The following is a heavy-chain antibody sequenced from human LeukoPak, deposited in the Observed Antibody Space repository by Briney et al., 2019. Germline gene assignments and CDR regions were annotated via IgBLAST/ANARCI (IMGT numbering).Heavy chain of an antibody. CDR3: AKDRWQRLVLFDY. V-gene: IGHV3-23*01. Sequence: PGGSLRLSCAASGFTFSSYAMSWVRQAPGKGLEWVSAISGSGGSTYYADSVKGRFTISRDNSKNTPYLQVNSLRAEDTAVYYCAKDRWQRLVLFDYWGQGTLVTVSS. D-gene: IGHD6-13*01. CDR2: ISGSGGST. J-gene: IGHJ4*02. CDR1: GFTFSSYA.